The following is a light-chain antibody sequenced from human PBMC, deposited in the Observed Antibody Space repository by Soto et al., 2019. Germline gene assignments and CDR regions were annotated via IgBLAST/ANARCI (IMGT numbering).Light chain of an antibody. J-gene: IGLJ2*01. CDR1: SSNIGSNT. CDR2: SNN. CDR3: AAWDDSLNGHVV. Sequence: QSVLTQPPSASGTPGQRVTISCSGSSSNIGSNTVNWYQQLPGTAPKLLIYSNNQLPSGVPDRFSGSKSGTSDSLAISGLQSEDEVDYYCAAWDDSLNGHVVFGGGTKLTVL. V-gene: IGLV1-44*01.